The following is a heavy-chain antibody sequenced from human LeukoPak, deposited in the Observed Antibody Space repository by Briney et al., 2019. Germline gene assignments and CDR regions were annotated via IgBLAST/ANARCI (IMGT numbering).Heavy chain of an antibody. D-gene: IGHD2-15*01. CDR1: GYSISSGYY. CDR2: IYYSGST. V-gene: IGHV4-38-2*02. CDR3: ARDLRSGRAFDY. J-gene: IGHJ4*02. Sequence: SETLSLTCAVSGYSISSGYYWGWIRQPPGKGLEWIGYIYYSGSTYYNPSLKSRVTISVDTSKNQFSLKLSSVTAADTAVYYCARDLRSGRAFDYWGQGTLVTVSS.